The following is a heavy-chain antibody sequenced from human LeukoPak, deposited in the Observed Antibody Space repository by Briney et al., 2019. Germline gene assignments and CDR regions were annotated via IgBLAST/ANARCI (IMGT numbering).Heavy chain of an antibody. D-gene: IGHD1-1*01. CDR2: VSPKTGRT. CDR3: ARESERNDGWFDP. Sequence: ASVKVSCKASGDTFRIHDFNWVRQAPGQGLEWMGWVSPKTGRTGYAQKFQGRVYMTTNASLSTAYMELSSLRSDDTAVYFCARESERNDGWFDPWGQGTLVTVSS. V-gene: IGHV1-8*01. CDR1: GDTFRIHD. J-gene: IGHJ5*02.